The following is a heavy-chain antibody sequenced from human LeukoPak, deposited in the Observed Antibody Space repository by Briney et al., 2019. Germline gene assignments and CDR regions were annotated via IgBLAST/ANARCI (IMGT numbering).Heavy chain of an antibody. Sequence: SETLSLTCIVAGASLSENYWSWIRQPAGKGLEWIGRIHNSGSPTYNPSLKSRVTISLDTSKNQLSLNLRSVTAADTAVYYCARVPSGSYNTLGSWGQGTLVTVSS. D-gene: IGHD1-26*01. V-gene: IGHV4-4*07. J-gene: IGHJ4*02. CDR2: IHNSGSP. CDR3: ARVPSGSYNTLGS. CDR1: GASLSENY.